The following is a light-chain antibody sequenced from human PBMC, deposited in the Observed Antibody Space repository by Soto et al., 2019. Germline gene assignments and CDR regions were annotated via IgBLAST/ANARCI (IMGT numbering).Light chain of an antibody. V-gene: IGKV3-20*01. CDR1: QSVSGNY. CDR2: GAT. J-gene: IGKJ3*01. CDR3: QQYGRTATFT. Sequence: EIVLSKSPGTLSLSTGERATLSCRASQSVSGNYLAWYQQKLGQAPRLLIYGATSRATGIPDRFSGSVSGTDFTLTISRLEPEDFAVYYCQQYGRTATFTFGPGTKVDIK.